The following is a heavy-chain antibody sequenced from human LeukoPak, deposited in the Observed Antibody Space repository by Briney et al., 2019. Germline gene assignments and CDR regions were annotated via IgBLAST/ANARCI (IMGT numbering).Heavy chain of an antibody. CDR3: ARGRMVRGVRGPKNWFDP. V-gene: IGHV4-34*01. D-gene: IGHD3-10*01. J-gene: IGHJ5*02. CDR1: GGSFSGYY. CDR2: INHSGST. Sequence: SETLSLTCAVYGGSFSGYYWSWTRQPPGKGLEWIGEINHSGSTNYNPSLKSRVTISVDTSKNQFSLKLSSVTAADTAVYYCARGRMVRGVRGPKNWFDPWGQGTLVTVSS.